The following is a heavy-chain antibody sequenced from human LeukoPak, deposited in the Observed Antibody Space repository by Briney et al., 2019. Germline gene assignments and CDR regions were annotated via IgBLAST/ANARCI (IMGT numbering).Heavy chain of an antibody. CDR3: ARDLHHYYDSSGFPQGYMDV. CDR2: ISYDGSNK. Sequence: EGSLRLSCAASGVTFSRYWMSWVRQAPGKGLEWVAVISYDGSNKYYADSVKGRFTISRDNSKNTLYLQMNSLRAEDTAVYYCARDLHHYYDSSGFPQGYMDVWGKGTTVTVSS. V-gene: IGHV3-30*03. J-gene: IGHJ6*03. CDR1: GVTFSRYW. D-gene: IGHD3-22*01.